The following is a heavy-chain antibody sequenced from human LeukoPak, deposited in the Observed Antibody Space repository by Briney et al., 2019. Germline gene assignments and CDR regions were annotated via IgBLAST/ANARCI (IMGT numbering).Heavy chain of an antibody. J-gene: IGHJ4*02. CDR2: RNPNSGNT. CDR1: GYTFTNYD. CDR3: ARIISYHYGSGSYYNQFDY. Sequence: ASVTVSCKASGYTFTNYDITWVRQATGQGLEWMGWRNPNSGNTGYAQKFQGRVTITRSTSISTAYMELSSLRSDDTAMYYCARIISYHYGSGSYYNQFDYWGQGTLLTVSS. D-gene: IGHD3-10*01. V-gene: IGHV1-8*01.